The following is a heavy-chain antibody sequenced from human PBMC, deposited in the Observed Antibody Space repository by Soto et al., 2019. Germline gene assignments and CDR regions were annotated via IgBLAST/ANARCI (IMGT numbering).Heavy chain of an antibody. D-gene: IGHD2-21*02. CDR3: ARDLWGYCGTDCYPLDV. J-gene: IGHJ6*02. V-gene: IGHV4-59*01. CDR2: MYNTGST. CDR1: GGSISGYY. Sequence: ASETLSLTCTVSGGSISGYYWNWLRPPPGKGLEWIGYMYNTGSTVYNPSFKSRVTISVDTSKNQFSLKLNSVTAADTAVYYCARDLWGYCGTDCYPLDVWGQGTTVTVSS.